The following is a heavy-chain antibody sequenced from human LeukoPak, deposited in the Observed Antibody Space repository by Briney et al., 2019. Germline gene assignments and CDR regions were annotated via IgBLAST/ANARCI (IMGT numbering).Heavy chain of an antibody. CDR2: IYYSGST. V-gene: IGHV4-39*02. CDR3: ARLGGTYDAFDI. CDR1: GGSISSTSYY. D-gene: IGHD1-26*01. J-gene: IGHJ3*02. Sequence: SETLSLTCTVSGGSISSTSYYWGWIRQPPGKGLEWIGSIYYSGSTYCNPSLKSRVTISVDTSKNHFSLKLSSVTAAETAVYYCARLGGTYDAFDIWGQGTMVTVSS.